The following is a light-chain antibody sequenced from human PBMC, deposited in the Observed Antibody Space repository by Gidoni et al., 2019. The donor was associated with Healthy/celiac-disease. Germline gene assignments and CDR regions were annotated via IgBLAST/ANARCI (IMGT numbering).Light chain of an antibody. V-gene: IGKV4-1*01. CDR3: QQYYSTPRT. CDR1: QSVLYSSNNKNY. CDR2: WAS. J-gene: IGKJ1*01. Sequence: DIVMTQSPDSLTVSLGARATINFKSSQSVLYSSNNKNYLAWYQQKPGQPPKLLIYWASTRESGVPDRFSGSGSGTDFTLTISSLQAEDEAVYYCQQYYSTPRTFGQGTKVEIK.